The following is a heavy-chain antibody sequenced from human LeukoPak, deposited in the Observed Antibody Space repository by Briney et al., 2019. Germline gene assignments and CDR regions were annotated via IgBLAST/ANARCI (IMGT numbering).Heavy chain of an antibody. CDR2: ISGSGGGT. CDR3: ARGGAPDN. CDR1: GVTFSSYV. V-gene: IGHV3-23*01. J-gene: IGHJ4*02. D-gene: IGHD1-26*01. Sequence: GGSLRLSCEASGVTFSSYVMSWVRQAPGKGPEWVSGISGSGGGTYYADSVRGRFAISRDNAENSVYLQMNSLRAEDTALYYCARGGAPDNWGQGTLVTVSS.